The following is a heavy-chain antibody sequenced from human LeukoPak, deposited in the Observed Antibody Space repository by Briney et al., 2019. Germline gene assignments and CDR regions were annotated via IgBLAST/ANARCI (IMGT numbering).Heavy chain of an antibody. D-gene: IGHD3-22*01. CDR2: IRYDGSNK. CDR1: GFTFSSYG. CDR3: AREGNYYDSSGPVFDAFDI. J-gene: IGHJ3*02. V-gene: IGHV3-30*02. Sequence: GGSLRLSCAASGFTFSSYGMHWVRQAPGKGLEWVAFIRYDGSNKYYADSVKGRFTISRDNAKNTLYLQMNSLRAEDTAVYYCAREGNYYDSSGPVFDAFDIWGQGTMVTVSS.